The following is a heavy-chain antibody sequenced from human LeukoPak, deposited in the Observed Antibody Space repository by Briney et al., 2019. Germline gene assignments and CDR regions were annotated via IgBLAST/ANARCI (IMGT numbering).Heavy chain of an antibody. V-gene: IGHV1-18*01. Sequence: VSVKVSCKASGYTFTSYGISWVRQAPGQGLEWMGWISAYNGNTNYAQKLQGRVTMTTDTSTSTAYMELTSLRSDDTAVYYCAKGPKRAVVPAARLFDYWGQGTLVTVSS. D-gene: IGHD2-2*01. CDR3: AKGPKRAVVPAARLFDY. J-gene: IGHJ4*02. CDR2: ISAYNGNT. CDR1: GYTFTSYG.